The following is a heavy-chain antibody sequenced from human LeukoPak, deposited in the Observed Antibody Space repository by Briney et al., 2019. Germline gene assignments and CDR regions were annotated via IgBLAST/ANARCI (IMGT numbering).Heavy chain of an antibody. V-gene: IGHV3-30*04. Sequence: GGSLRLSCAASGFTFNNYAMHWVGQAPGKGLQWVAVISYDGSNKYYADSVKGRFTISRDNSKNTLYLQMNSLRAEDTALYYCARGSGHPNCDFDYWGQGTLVTVSS. J-gene: IGHJ4*02. CDR2: ISYDGSNK. CDR1: GFTFNNYA. CDR3: ARGSGHPNCDFDY. D-gene: IGHD2-15*01.